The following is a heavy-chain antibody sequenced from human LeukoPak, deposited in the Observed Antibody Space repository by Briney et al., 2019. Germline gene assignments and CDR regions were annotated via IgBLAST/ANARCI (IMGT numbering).Heavy chain of an antibody. D-gene: IGHD3-10*01. CDR3: ARCPSLSGYYYYYGMDI. Sequence: PSQTLSLTCTVSGGSISSGDYYWSWIRQPPGKGLEWIGYIYYSGSTYYNPSLKSRVTISVDTSKNQFSLKLSSVTAADTAVYYCARCPSLSGYYYYYGMDIWGQGTTVTVSS. V-gene: IGHV4-30-4*01. CDR2: IYYSGST. J-gene: IGHJ6*02. CDR1: GGSISSGDYY.